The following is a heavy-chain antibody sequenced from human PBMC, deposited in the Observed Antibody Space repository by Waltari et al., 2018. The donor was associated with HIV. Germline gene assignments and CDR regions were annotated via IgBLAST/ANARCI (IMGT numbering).Heavy chain of an antibody. CDR2: IWYDGSKK. CDR1: GFTFSSYG. Sequence: QVQLVESGGGVVQPGRSLRLSCAASGFTFSSYGMHWVRPAPGKGLEWLAVIWYDGSKKSYSDPVKGRFTISRDNSKNTLYLQMNSLRAEDTAVYYCARGDCGGDCYMRYWGQGTLVTVSS. CDR3: ARGDCGGDCYMRY. J-gene: IGHJ4*02. D-gene: IGHD2-21*02. V-gene: IGHV3-33*01.